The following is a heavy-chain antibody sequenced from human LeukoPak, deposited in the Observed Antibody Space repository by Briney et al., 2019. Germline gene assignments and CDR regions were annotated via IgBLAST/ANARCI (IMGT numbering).Heavy chain of an antibody. CDR1: GGSISSSSYY. CDR3: ARLYDGGYYMDV. V-gene: IGHV4-39*01. D-gene: IGHD2-8*01. Sequence: SETLSLTCTVSGGSISSSSYYWGWIRQPPGKGLDWIGSIFHSGSSNYNPSLKSRVTISVDTSKNQFSLRLSSVTAADTAVYYCARLYDGGYYMDVWGKGTTVTISS. CDR2: IFHSGSS. J-gene: IGHJ6*03.